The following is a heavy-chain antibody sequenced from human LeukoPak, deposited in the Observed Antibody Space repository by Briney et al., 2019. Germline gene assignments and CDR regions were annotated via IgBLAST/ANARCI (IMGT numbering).Heavy chain of an antibody. J-gene: IGHJ6*03. CDR2: MKPNSGGT. CDR3: ARGDLSSSVVGDYYYMDV. V-gene: IGHV1-2*02. D-gene: IGHD6-6*01. Sequence: HWASVKVSCKASGYTFTSYDINWVRQATGQGLEWMGWMKPNSGGTNYAQKFQGRVTMTRDTSISTAYMELSRLRSDDTAVYYCARGDLSSSVVGDYYYMDVWGKGTTVTVSS. CDR1: GYTFTSYD.